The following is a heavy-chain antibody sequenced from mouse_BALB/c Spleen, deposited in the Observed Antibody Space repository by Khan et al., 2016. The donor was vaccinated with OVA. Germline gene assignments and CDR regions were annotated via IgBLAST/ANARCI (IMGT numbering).Heavy chain of an antibody. V-gene: IGHV1-7*01. Sequence: QVQLQQSGAELAKPGASVKMSCKASGYTFTTYWMYWVKQRPGQGLEWIGYINPSTGYTEYNQKFKDKATLTADKSSSTAYMQLSSLTSEDSAVYYCTRLGTTRGWFAYWGQGTLVTVSA. J-gene: IGHJ3*01. CDR2: INPSTGYT. D-gene: IGHD2-14*01. CDR3: TRLGTTRGWFAY. CDR1: GYTFTTYW.